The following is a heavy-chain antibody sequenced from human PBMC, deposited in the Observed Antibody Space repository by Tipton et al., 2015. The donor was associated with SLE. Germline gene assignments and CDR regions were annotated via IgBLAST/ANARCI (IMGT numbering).Heavy chain of an antibody. J-gene: IGHJ6*02. CDR2: IYTSGST. CDR1: GGSISSGSYY. Sequence: TLSLTCTVSGGSISSGSYYWSWIRQPAGKGLEWIGRIYTSGSTNYNPSLKSRVTISVDKSKNQFSLKLTSVTAADTAVYYCARGMVTWRGAIIGVDVWGQGTTVNVSS. V-gene: IGHV4-61*02. CDR3: ARGMVTWRGAIIGVDV. D-gene: IGHD2-21*02.